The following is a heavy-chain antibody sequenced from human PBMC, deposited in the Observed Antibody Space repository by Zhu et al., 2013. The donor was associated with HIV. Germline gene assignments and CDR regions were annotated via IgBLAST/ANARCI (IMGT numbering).Heavy chain of an antibody. Sequence: QVQLQESGPGLVKPSQTLSLTCTVSGGSISSGGYYWSWIRQHPGKGLEWIGYIYYSGSTYYNPSLKSRVTISVDTSKNQFSLKLSSVTAADTAVYYCARDSADCSGGSCYRYYFDYWGQGTLVTVSS. CDR1: GGSISSGGYY. V-gene: IGHV4-31*03. CDR3: ARDSADCSGGSCYRYYFDY. D-gene: IGHD2-15*01. J-gene: IGHJ4*02. CDR2: IYYSGST.